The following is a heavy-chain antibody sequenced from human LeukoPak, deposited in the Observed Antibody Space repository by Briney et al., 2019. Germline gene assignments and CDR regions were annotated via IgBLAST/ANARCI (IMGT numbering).Heavy chain of an antibody. V-gene: IGHV1-69*04. CDR3: ARDHGASAAAAVRYFDL. CDR2: IIPILGIA. J-gene: IGHJ2*01. Sequence: ASVKVSFKASVGTFSSYTISWVRQARGQGREWMGRIIPILGIANYAQKFQGRVTITADKSTSTAYMELSSLRSEDTAVYYCARDHGASAAAAVRYFDLWGRGTLVTVSS. CDR1: VGTFSSYT. D-gene: IGHD6-13*01.